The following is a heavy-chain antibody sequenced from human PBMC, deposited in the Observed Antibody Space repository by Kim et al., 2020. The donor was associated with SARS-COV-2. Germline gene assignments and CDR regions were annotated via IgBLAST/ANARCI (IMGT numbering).Heavy chain of an antibody. J-gene: IGHJ5*02. V-gene: IGHV4-59*01. D-gene: IGHD6-13*01. CDR3: ARGLPAAARENWCDP. Sequence: SETLSLTCTVSGGSISSYYWSWIRQPPGKGLEWIGYIYYSGSTNYNPSLKSRVTISVDTSKNQFSLKLSSVTAADTAVYYCARGLPAAARENWCDPWGQGTLVTVSS. CDR1: GGSISSYY. CDR2: IYYSGST.